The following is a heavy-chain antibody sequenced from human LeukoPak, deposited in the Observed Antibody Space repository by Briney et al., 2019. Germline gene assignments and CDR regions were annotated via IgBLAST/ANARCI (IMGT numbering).Heavy chain of an antibody. CDR3: ARAGVVPATINRAFDI. J-gene: IGHJ3*02. V-gene: IGHV4-30-4*08. D-gene: IGHD2-2*02. CDR1: GGSIYNGDFY. CDR2: IYHNGDT. Sequence: SETLSLTCIVSGGSIYNGDFYWSWIRQPPGKGLEWLGYIYHNGDTYYNASLRSRVSISVDTSKNQFSLRLSSVTAADTAVYYCARAGVVPATINRAFDIWGQGSVVTVSS.